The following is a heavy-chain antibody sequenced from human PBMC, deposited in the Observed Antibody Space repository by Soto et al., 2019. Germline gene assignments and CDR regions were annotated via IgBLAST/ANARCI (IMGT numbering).Heavy chain of an antibody. CDR3: ARFRRGSSGSNFFDF. D-gene: IGHD3-22*01. J-gene: IGHJ4*02. CDR1: GFTLSTYW. Sequence: LRLSCAVSGFTLSTYWMGWVRQAPGKGLEWVANINQDAREKYYVDSVKGRFTVYRDHAKSSLYLQMNSLRVEDTAVYYCARFRRGSSGSNFFDFWGQGALVTVSS. CDR2: INQDAREK. V-gene: IGHV3-7*03.